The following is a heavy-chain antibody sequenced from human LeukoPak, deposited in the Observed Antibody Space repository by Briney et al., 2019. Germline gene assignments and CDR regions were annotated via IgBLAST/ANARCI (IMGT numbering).Heavy chain of an antibody. Sequence: GGSLRLSCAASGFTFSSYGMHWVRQAPGKGLEWVAFIRYDGSNKYYADSVKGRFTISRDNSKNTLYLQMNSLRAEDTAVYYCAKGVIAAAGMIDYWGQGTLVTVSS. CDR3: AKGVIAAAGMIDY. J-gene: IGHJ4*02. D-gene: IGHD6-13*01. CDR2: IRYDGSNK. V-gene: IGHV3-30*02. CDR1: GFTFSSYG.